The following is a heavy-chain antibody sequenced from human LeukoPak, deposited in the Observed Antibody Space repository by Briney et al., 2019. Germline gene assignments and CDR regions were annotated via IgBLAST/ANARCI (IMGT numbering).Heavy chain of an antibody. V-gene: IGHV1-2*04. D-gene: IGHD2-2*02. Sequence: ASVKVSCKASGYTFTGYYMHWVRQAPGQGLEWMGWINPNSGGTNYAQKFQGWVTMTRDTSISTAYMELSRLRSDDTAVYYCATETYCSSTSCYTFDYWGQGTLVTVSS. CDR2: INPNSGGT. CDR3: ATETYCSSTSCYTFDY. J-gene: IGHJ4*02. CDR1: GYTFTGYY.